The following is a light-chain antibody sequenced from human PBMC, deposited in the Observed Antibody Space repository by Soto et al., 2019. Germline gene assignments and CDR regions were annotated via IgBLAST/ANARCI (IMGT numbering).Light chain of an antibody. CDR1: YSDVGGSNY. CDR2: EVI. J-gene: IGLJ2*01. Sequence: QSALTQPPSASGSPGQSVTISCTGTYSDVGGSNYVSWYQQHPGKAPKLVIYEVIQRPSGVSDRFSGSRSGNTASLTVSRLQAEDEADYYCRSNVVGTNLKIFGGGTKLTVL. CDR3: RSNVVGTNLKI. V-gene: IGLV2-8*01.